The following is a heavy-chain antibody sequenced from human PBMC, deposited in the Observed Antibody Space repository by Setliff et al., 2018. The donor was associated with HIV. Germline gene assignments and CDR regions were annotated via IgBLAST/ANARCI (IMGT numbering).Heavy chain of an antibody. D-gene: IGHD1-26*01. Sequence: GGSLRLSCAASGFTFGYYNMNWVRQAPGKGLEWLSSLRGDGIISYADSVKGRFTISRDSAKNSLFLQMNSLRGEDTAVYFCARDDKWAFDYWGQGTQVTVSS. CDR3: ARDDKWAFDY. V-gene: IGHV3-48*01. CDR1: GFTFGYYN. J-gene: IGHJ4*02. CDR2: LRGDGII.